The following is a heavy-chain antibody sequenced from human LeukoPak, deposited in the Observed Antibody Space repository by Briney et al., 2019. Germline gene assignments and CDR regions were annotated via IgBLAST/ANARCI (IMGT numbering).Heavy chain of an antibody. D-gene: IGHD2-2*01. CDR3: ARAGYCSSTSCVYYYYYYMDV. J-gene: IGHJ6*03. CDR2: MYHAGST. CDR1: GYSISSGYY. V-gene: IGHV4-38-2*02. Sequence: SETLSLTCTVSGYSISSGYYWGWIRQPPGKGLEWIGSMYHAGSTYYNPSLKSRVTISVDTSKNQFSLKLSSVTAADTAVYYCARAGYCSSTSCVYYYYYYMDVWGKGTTVTVSS.